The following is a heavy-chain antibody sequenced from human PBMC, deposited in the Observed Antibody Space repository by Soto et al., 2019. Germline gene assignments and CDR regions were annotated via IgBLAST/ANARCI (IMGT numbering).Heavy chain of an antibody. Sequence: QVQLQESGPGLVKPSETLSLTCTVSGGSISSYYWSWIRQPPGKGLEWIGYIYYSGSTNYNPSLKSRVTILVDTSKNQFSLKLSSVTAADTAVYYCARDYYGSGSPPLGYWGQGTLVTVSS. V-gene: IGHV4-59*01. CDR3: ARDYYGSGSPPLGY. CDR2: IYYSGST. J-gene: IGHJ4*02. CDR1: GGSISSYY. D-gene: IGHD3-10*01.